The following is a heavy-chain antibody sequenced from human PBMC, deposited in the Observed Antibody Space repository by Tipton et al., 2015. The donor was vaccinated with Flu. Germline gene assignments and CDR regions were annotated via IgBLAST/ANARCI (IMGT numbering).Heavy chain of an antibody. V-gene: IGHV4-61*02. D-gene: IGHD4-11*01. Sequence: TLSLTCTVSGGSISRGSYYYNWIRQPAGGGLEWIASVNHYGNTYHNPSLKSRVTISVDRSRNQSSLKLTSVTAADTAGYYCARRDFSTYVSDPKNRFAPWGRGTLVTFSS. CDR3: ARRDFSTYVSDPKNRFAP. CDR1: GGSISRGSYY. J-gene: IGHJ5*02. CDR2: VNHYGNT.